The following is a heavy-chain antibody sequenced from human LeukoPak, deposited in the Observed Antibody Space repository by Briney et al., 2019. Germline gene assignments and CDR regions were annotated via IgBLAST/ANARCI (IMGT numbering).Heavy chain of an antibody. CDR2: IIPIFGTA. D-gene: IGHD6-6*01. CDR1: GGTFSSYA. Sequence: GASVKVSCKASGGTFSSYAISWVRQAPGQGLEWMGGIIPIFGTANYAQKFQGRVTITADESTSTAYMELSSLRSDDTAVYYCARAEYSSSSSRGRWFDPWGQGTLVTVSS. J-gene: IGHJ5*02. CDR3: ARAEYSSSSSRGRWFDP. V-gene: IGHV1-69*13.